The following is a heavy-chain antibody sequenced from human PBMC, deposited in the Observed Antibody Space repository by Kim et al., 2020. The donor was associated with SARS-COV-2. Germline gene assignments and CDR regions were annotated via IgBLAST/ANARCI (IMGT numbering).Heavy chain of an antibody. CDR2: IYYSGST. V-gene: IGHV4-31*03. CDR3: ARSRRGSYRSKPYFDY. D-gene: IGHD3-16*02. CDR1: GGSISSGGYY. J-gene: IGHJ4*02. Sequence: SETLSITCTVSGGSISSGGYYWSWIRQHPGKGLEWIGYIYYSGSTYYNPSLKSRVTISVDTSKNQVSLKLSSVTAADTAVYYCARSRRGSYRSKPYFDYWGQGTLVTVSS.